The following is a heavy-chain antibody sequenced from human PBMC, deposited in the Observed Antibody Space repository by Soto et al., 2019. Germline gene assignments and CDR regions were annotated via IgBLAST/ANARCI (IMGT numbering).Heavy chain of an antibody. Sequence: ESGGGLVQPGGSLRLPCAASGFTFSTYWMTWVRQPPGKGLEWVASINQDGSERYYVDSVRGRFTISRDNAKNSLYLQMNSLRPEDTAVYYCVCGGNFFVYWGQGTLVTVSP. D-gene: IGHD3-16*01. CDR2: INQDGSER. V-gene: IGHV3-7*01. CDR1: GFTFSTYW. CDR3: VCGGNFFVY. J-gene: IGHJ4*02.